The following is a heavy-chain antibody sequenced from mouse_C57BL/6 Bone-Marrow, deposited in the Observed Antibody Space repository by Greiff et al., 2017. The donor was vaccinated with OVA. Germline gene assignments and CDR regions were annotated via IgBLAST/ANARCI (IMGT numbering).Heavy chain of an antibody. D-gene: IGHD1-1*01. J-gene: IGHJ4*01. CDR3: ARTEYYGSSYGYYAMDY. Sequence: LKESGPGILQPSQTLSLTCSFSGFSLSTFGMGVGWIRQPSGKGLEWLAHIWWDDDKYYNPALKSRPSISKATSTNQVFLKIAKVDTADTATYYCARTEYYGSSYGYYAMDYWGQGTSVTVSS. V-gene: IGHV8-8*01. CDR1: GFSLSTFGMG. CDR2: IWWDDDK.